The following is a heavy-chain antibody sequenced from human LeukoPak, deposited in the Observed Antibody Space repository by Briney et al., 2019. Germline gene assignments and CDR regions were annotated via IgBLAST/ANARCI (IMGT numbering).Heavy chain of an antibody. V-gene: IGHV4-39*01. D-gene: IGHD3-22*01. CDR2: IYYSGNT. Sequence: PSETLSLTCAVSGGSITSTNYYWGWIRQPPGKGLEWIGSIYYSGNTYYNPSLKSRVTISVDTSKNQFSLKLSSVTAADTAVYYCARGSGYYYGDFDYWGQGTLVTVSS. CDR3: ARGSGYYYGDFDY. CDR1: GGSITSTNYY. J-gene: IGHJ4*02.